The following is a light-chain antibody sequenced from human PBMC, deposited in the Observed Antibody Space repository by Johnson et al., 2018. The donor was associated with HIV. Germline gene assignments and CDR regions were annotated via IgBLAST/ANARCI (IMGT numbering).Light chain of an antibody. Sequence: SVLTQPPSVSAAPGQKVTIPCSGSSSNIGKNSVSWYQQLPGTAPKLLIYESNKRPSGIPDRFSGSKSGTSATLDITGLQTGDEADYYCGTWDTRLSVGFFRTGTQVPFL. V-gene: IGLV1-51*02. CDR2: ESN. J-gene: IGLJ1*01. CDR1: SSNIGKNS. CDR3: GTWDTRLSVGF.